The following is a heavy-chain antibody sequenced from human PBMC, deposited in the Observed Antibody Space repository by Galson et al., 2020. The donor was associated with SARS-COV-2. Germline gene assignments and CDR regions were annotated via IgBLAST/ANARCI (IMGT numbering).Heavy chain of an antibody. CDR2: IYPGDSDT. V-gene: IGHV5-51*01. D-gene: IGHD6-13*01. Sequence: KIGESLKISCKGSGYSFTSYWIGWVRQMPGKGLEWMGIIYPGDSDTRYSPSFQGQVTISADKSISTAYLQWSSLKASDTAMYYFAAGYSSSWYYFDYWGQGTLVTVSS. CDR3: AAGYSSSWYYFDY. J-gene: IGHJ4*02. CDR1: GYSFTSYW.